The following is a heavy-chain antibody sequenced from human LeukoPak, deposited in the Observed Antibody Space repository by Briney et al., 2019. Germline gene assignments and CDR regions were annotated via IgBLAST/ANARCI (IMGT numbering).Heavy chain of an antibody. CDR2: ISGSGGST. CDR1: GFTFSSYG. J-gene: IGHJ4*02. Sequence: GGSLRLSCAASGFTFSSYGMSWVRQAPGKGLEWVSAISGSGGSTYYADSVKGRFTISRDNSKNTLYLQMNSLRAEDTAVYYCAKDSKDYYDSSGYYLEPPDYWGQGTLVTVSS. V-gene: IGHV3-23*01. CDR3: AKDSKDYYDSSGYYLEPPDY. D-gene: IGHD3-22*01.